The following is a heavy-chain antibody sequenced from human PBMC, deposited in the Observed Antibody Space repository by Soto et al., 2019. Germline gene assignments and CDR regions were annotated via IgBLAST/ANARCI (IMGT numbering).Heavy chain of an antibody. CDR1: GYTFTGYY. CDR3: ARDRSGSYSAGPRKVNYYVAV. Sequence: GASVKVSCKASGYTFTGYYMHWVRQAPGQGLEWMGWINPNSGGTNYAQKFQGWVTMTRDTSISTAYMELSRLRSDDTAVYYCARDRSGSYSAGPRKVNYYVAVWGKGTTVTVSS. D-gene: IGHD2-15*01. J-gene: IGHJ6*03. V-gene: IGHV1-2*04. CDR2: INPNSGGT.